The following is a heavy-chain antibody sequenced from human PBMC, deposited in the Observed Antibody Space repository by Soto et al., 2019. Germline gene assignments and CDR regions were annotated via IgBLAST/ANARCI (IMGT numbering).Heavy chain of an antibody. D-gene: IGHD1-26*01. CDR2: IYSAGNT. CDR1: GFTVSRNY. V-gene: IGHV3-66*01. Sequence: AGGSLRLSCAASGFTVSRNYMSWVRQAPGKGLEWISIIYSAGNTYYADSVKGRFIISRDNSKNTLYLQMNSLGAEDTAVYYCARDFVVGGPTINYYYGMDVWGQGTTVTVSS. CDR3: ARDFVVGGPTINYYYGMDV. J-gene: IGHJ6*02.